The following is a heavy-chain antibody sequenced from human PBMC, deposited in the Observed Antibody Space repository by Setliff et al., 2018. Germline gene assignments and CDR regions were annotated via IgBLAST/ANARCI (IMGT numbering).Heavy chain of an antibody. CDR3: ARDRTYYGYYVFDY. CDR2: IYTSWST. D-gene: IGHD3-10*01. CDR1: GDSISAAS. V-gene: IGHV4-61*09. Sequence: SETLSLTCNVSGDSISAASIMAWIRQPAGKGLEWLGQIYTSWSTNYNPSLKGRATLSIDASKKQFSLKLTSVTAADTAVYYCARDRTYYGYYVFDYWGQGTLVTVSS. J-gene: IGHJ4*02.